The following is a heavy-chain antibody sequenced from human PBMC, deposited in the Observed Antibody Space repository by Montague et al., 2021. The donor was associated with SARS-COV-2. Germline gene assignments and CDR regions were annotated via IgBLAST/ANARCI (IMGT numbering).Heavy chain of an antibody. J-gene: IGHJ4*02. Sequence: CAISGDSVSSNIATWNWIRQSPSRGLEWLGRTYYRSKWYNDYAEPVESRITIDPDTSKHQFSLHLNFVTAADTAVYYCARGGGYSYGALDYWGQGTLVTVSS. CDR2: TYYRSKWYN. CDR1: GDSVSSNIAT. V-gene: IGHV6-1*01. D-gene: IGHD5-18*01. CDR3: ARGGGYSYGALDY.